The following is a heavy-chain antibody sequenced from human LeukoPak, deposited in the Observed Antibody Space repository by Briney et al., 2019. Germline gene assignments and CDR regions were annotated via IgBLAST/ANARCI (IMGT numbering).Heavy chain of an antibody. CDR3: ARDDFIVGATTEYYFDY. J-gene: IGHJ4*02. Sequence: ASVKVSCKASGYTFTSYDINWVRQATGQGLEWMGWMNPNSGNTGYAQKFQGRVTMTRNTSISTAYMELSSLRSEDTAVYYCARDDFIVGATTEYYFDYWGQGTLVTVSS. V-gene: IGHV1-8*01. CDR2: MNPNSGNT. CDR1: GYTFTSYD. D-gene: IGHD1-26*01.